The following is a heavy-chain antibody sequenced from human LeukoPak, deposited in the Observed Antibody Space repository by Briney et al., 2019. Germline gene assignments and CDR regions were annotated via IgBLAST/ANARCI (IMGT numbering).Heavy chain of an antibody. CDR1: GFTFSSYA. CDR2: ISYDGRKN. J-gene: IGHJ4*02. V-gene: IGHV3-30*18. Sequence: PGGSLRLSCAASGFTFSSYAMSWVRQAPGKGLEWLSVISYDGRKNYYADSVKGRFTISRDNSKDTLYLQMNSLRAEDTALYYCAKENTNAMDYFDYWGQGTLVTVSS. CDR3: AKENTNAMDYFDY.